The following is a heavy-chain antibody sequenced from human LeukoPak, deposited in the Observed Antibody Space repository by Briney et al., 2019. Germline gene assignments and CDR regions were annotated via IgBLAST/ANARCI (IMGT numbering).Heavy chain of an antibody. J-gene: IGHJ5*02. CDR3: ARDQASDFGGLNSWFDP. Sequence: SVKVSCKASGGTFSSYAISWVRQAPGQGLEWMGGIIPIFGTANYAQKFQGRVTITADESTSTAYMELSSLRSEDTAVYYCARDQASDFGGLNSWFDPWGQGTLVTVSS. D-gene: IGHD3-3*01. V-gene: IGHV1-69*01. CDR1: GGTFSSYA. CDR2: IIPIFGTA.